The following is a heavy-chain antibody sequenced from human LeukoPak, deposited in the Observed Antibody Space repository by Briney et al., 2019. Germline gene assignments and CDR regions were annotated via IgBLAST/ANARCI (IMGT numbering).Heavy chain of an antibody. V-gene: IGHV3-21*01. CDR3: ARGLDIVVVVAATPPYWFDP. D-gene: IGHD2-15*01. J-gene: IGHJ5*02. CDR1: GFTFSSYG. Sequence: GGSLRLSCAASGFTFSSYGMHWVRQAPGKGLEWVSSISSSSSYIYYADSVKGRFTISRDNAKNSLYLQMNSLRAEDTAVYYCARGLDIVVVVAATPPYWFDPWGQGTLVTVSS. CDR2: ISSSSSYI.